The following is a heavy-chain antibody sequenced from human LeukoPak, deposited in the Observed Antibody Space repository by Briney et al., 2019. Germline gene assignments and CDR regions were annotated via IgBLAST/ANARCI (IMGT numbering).Heavy chain of an antibody. CDR3: ATDYYYDSSGSYYTVDY. Sequence: ASVKVSCKVSGYTLTELSMHWVRQAPGQGLEWMGWINPNSGGTNYAQKFQGRVTMTRDTSTDTAYMELSSLRSEDTAVYYCATDYYYDSSGSYYTVDYWGQGTLVTVSP. J-gene: IGHJ4*02. V-gene: IGHV1-2*02. CDR2: INPNSGGT. CDR1: GYTLTELS. D-gene: IGHD3-22*01.